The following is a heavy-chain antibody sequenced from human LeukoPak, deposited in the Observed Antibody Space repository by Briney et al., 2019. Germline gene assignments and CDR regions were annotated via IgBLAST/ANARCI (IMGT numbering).Heavy chain of an antibody. V-gene: IGHV4-31*03. CDR3: ARANYGSGSLYYYYYGMDV. CDR1: GGSISSGGYY. D-gene: IGHD3-10*01. CDR2: IYYSGST. J-gene: IGHJ6*02. Sequence: SETLSLTCTVSGGSISSGGYYWSWIRQHPGKGLEWIGYIYYSGSTYYNPSPKSRVTISVDTSKNQFSLKLSSVTAADTAVYYCARANYGSGSLYYYYYGMDVWGQGTTVTVSS.